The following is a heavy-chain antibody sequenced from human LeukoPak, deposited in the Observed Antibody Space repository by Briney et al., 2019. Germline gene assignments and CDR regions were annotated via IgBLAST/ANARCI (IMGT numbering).Heavy chain of an antibody. Sequence: PGGSLRLSCAATGFTFSSYAMSWVRQAPGKGLEWVSGISTAGGNTYYADSVKGRFTISRDNSKNTLYLQMNSLRAEDTAVYYCAKDLIGMTTVTYFDYWGQGTLVTVSS. D-gene: IGHD4-17*01. CDR1: GFTFSSYA. J-gene: IGHJ4*02. V-gene: IGHV3-23*01. CDR3: AKDLIGMTTVTYFDY. CDR2: ISTAGGNT.